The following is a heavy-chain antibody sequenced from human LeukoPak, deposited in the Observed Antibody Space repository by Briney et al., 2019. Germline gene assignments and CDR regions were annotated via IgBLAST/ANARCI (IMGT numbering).Heavy chain of an antibody. CDR1: GGSITYYY. Sequence: SETLSLTCTVSGGSITYYYWSWVRQPVGKGLEWIGRIYSSGSTNYNPSLKSRVTMSVDTSNNQFSLNLSSVTAADTAVYYCARVAVGASYYYYYMDVWGKGTTVTVSS. V-gene: IGHV4-4*07. J-gene: IGHJ6*03. D-gene: IGHD2-8*02. CDR2: IYSSGST. CDR3: ARVAVGASYYYYYMDV.